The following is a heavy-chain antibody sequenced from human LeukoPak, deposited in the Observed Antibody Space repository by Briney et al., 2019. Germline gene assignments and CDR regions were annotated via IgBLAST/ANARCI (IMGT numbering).Heavy chain of an antibody. CDR3: AKRDGYNSNYFDY. CDR1: GFTFSDYA. V-gene: IGHV3-23*01. J-gene: IGHJ4*02. CDR2: ISDNGGGT. Sequence: GGSLRLSCTASGFTFSDYAMSWVRQAPGEGLEWVSSISDNGGGTYYADSVKGRFTISRDNSKNTLFLQMNSLRAEDSAVYYCAKRDGYNSNYFDYWGQGTLVTVSS. D-gene: IGHD5-24*01.